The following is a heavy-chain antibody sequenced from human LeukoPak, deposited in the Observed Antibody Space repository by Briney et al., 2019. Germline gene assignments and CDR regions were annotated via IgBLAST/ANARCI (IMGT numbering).Heavy chain of an antibody. Sequence: ASVKVSCKASGYTFTSYDINWVRQATGQGLEWMGWMNPNSGNTGYAQKFQGRVTMTRNTSISTAYMELSSLRSEDTAVYYCARGAAAGQWLEYWGQGTLVTVSS. CDR3: ARGAAAGQWLEY. D-gene: IGHD6-13*01. CDR1: GYTFTSYD. V-gene: IGHV1-8*01. J-gene: IGHJ4*02. CDR2: MNPNSGNT.